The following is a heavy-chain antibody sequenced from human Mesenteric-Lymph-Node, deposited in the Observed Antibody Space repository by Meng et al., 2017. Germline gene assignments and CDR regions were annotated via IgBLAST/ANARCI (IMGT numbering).Heavy chain of an antibody. J-gene: IGHJ6*02. Sequence: GEALMTSCAASGFTFSNFVLTWVPPAPREGMEWVSAISGSGGSTYYADSVKGRFTISRDNSKNTLYLQMNSVRAEDTAVYYCSLDFYYYYGMDVWGQGTMVTVSS. CDR1: GFTFSNFV. CDR2: ISGSGGST. V-gene: IGHV3-23*01. CDR3: SLDFYYYYGMDV.